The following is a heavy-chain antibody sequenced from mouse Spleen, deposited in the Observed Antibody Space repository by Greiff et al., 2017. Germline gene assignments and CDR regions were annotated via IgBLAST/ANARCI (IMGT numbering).Heavy chain of an antibody. Sequence: EVKVEESGGGLVKPGGSLKLSCAASGFTFSSYAMSWVRQTPEKRLEWVATISSGGSYTYYPDSVKGRFTISRDNAKNTLYLQMSSLRSEDTAMYYCARLQVLYYAMDYWGQGTSVTVSS. CDR1: GFTFSSYA. V-gene: IGHV5-9-1*01. CDR3: ARLQVLYYAMDY. J-gene: IGHJ4*01. CDR2: ISSGGSYT.